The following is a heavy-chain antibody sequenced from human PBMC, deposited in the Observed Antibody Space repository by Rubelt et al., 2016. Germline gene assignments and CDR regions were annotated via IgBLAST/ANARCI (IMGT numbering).Heavy chain of an antibody. J-gene: IGHJ4*02. CDR1: GGALSSYY. CDR2: ISDSSSYT. V-gene: IGHV3-11*05. CDR3: ARGSYYFDY. D-gene: IGHD3-16*02. Sequence: QVQLQESGPGLVKPSETLSLTCTVSGGALSSYYWSWIRQPPGKGLEWVSHISDSSSYTNYADSVKGRFTISRDNAKNSLYLQMNSLRAEDTAVYYCARGSYYFDYWGQGTLVTVSS.